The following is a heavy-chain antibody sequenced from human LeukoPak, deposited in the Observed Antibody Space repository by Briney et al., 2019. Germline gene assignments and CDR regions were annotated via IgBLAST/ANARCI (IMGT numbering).Heavy chain of an antibody. CDR3: ARAAYCGGDCYPHDDY. J-gene: IGHJ4*02. D-gene: IGHD2-21*02. Sequence: PGGSLRLSCATSGFTFSNSDMNWVRQAPGKGLEWVSSITTTSSYIYYADSVRGRFTISRDNAKNSLYLLMDSLRVEDTAVYYCARAAYCGGDCYPHDDYWGQGTLVTVSS. CDR2: ITTTSSYI. V-gene: IGHV3-21*04. CDR1: GFTFSNSD.